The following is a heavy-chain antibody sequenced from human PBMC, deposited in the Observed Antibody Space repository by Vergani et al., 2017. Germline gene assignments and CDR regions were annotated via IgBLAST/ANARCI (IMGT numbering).Heavy chain of an antibody. CDR2: IYYSGST. CDR3: ARGLVNYDFWSGYYSQYYFDY. CDR1: GGSISSGGYY. Sequence: QVQLQEWGPGLVKPSQTLSLTCTVSGGSISSGGYYGSWIRQHPGKGLEWIGYIYYSGSTYYNPSLKSRVTISVDTSKNQFSLKLSSVTAADTAVYYCARGLVNYDFWSGYYSQYYFDYWGQGTLVTVSS. V-gene: IGHV4-31*03. J-gene: IGHJ4*02. D-gene: IGHD3-3*01.